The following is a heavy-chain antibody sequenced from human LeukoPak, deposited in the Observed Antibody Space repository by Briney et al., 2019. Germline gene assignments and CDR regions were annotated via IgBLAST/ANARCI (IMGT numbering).Heavy chain of an antibody. CDR1: GGTFSSYT. CDR3: ARGHQPPYYGMDV. Sequence: WASVKVSCKASGGTFSSYTISRVRQAPGQGLEWMGRIIPILGIANYAQKFQGRVTITADKSTSTAYMELSSLRSEDTAVFYCARGHQPPYYGMDVWGQGTTVTVSS. V-gene: IGHV1-69*02. CDR2: IIPILGIA. J-gene: IGHJ6*02.